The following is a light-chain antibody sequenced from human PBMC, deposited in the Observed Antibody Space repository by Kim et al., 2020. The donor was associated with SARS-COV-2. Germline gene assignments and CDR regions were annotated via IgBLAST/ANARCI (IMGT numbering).Light chain of an antibody. CDR1: QSLLYSSNNRNY. J-gene: IGKJ1*01. CDR3: QQYYETPWS. Sequence: DIVMTQSPDSLAVSLGEMVTINCKSSQSLLYSSNNRNYLAWHQQKPGQPPKVLIYWASARESGVPDRFSGSGSGTDFTLTISRLQAEDVALYYGQQYYETPWSFGLGAKVYI. V-gene: IGKV4-1*01. CDR2: WAS.